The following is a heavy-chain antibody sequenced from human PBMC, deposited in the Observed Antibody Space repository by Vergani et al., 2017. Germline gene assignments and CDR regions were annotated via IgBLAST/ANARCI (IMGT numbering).Heavy chain of an antibody. Sequence: QVQLQESGPGLVKPSETLSLTCVVSGYSISSGYCWGWIRQPPGKGLEWIGTIYHSGNTYYNTSFKSRVTISVDTSKNQFSLKLSSVTAADTAVYYCATTLISVAATNFDYWGQGTLVTVSS. CDR2: IYHSGNT. V-gene: IGHV4-38-2*01. J-gene: IGHJ4*02. CDR3: ATTLISVAATNFDY. D-gene: IGHD6-19*01. CDR1: GYSISSGYC.